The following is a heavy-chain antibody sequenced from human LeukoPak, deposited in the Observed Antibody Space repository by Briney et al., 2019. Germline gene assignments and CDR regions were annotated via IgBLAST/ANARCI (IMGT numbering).Heavy chain of an antibody. CDR3: ARGRYYDSSGYYYHYFDI. CDR2: IYYSGST. CDR1: GGSISSYY. D-gene: IGHD3-22*01. J-gene: IGHJ3*02. V-gene: IGHV4-59*01. Sequence: PSETLSLTCTVSGGSISSYYWSWIRQPPGKGLEWFGYIYYSGSTNYNPSLKSRVTISVDTSKNHFSLKLSSVTAADTAVYYCARGRYYDSSGYYYHYFDIWGQGTMVTVSS.